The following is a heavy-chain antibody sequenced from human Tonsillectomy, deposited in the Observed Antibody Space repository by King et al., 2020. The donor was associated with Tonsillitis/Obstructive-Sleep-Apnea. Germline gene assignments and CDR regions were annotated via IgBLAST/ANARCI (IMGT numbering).Heavy chain of an antibody. V-gene: IGHV1-69*01. D-gene: IGHD2-2*01. Sequence: VQLVQSGAEVKKPGSSVKVSCKASGGTFSSYAISWVRQAPGQGLEWMGGIIPIFGSETYAQKFQGRVTITVDESTSTAYMELSSLRSEDTAVYYCASEVGLVPAAMYPQFDYWGQGTLVTVSS. CDR3: ASEVGLVPAAMYPQFDY. CDR1: GGTFSSYA. J-gene: IGHJ4*02. CDR2: IIPIFGSE.